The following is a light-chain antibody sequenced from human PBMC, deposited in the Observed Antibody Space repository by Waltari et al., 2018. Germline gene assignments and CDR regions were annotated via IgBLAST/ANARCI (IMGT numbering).Light chain of an antibody. CDR2: DVN. J-gene: IGLJ2*01. CDR3: SSYTSSITSI. V-gene: IGLV2-14*03. CDR1: SSDIGSYNF. Sequence: QSALTQPPSVSGSPGQSITISCTGTSSDIGSYNFVPWYQQHPGQAPNLIIYDVNSRPSGVSNRFSGSKSGNTASLTISGLQAEDEADYYCSSYTSSITSIFGGGTKLTVL.